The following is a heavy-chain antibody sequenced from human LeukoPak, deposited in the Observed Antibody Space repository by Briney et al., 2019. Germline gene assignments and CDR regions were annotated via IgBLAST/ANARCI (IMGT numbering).Heavy chain of an antibody. D-gene: IGHD2-2*01. Sequence: GGSLRLSCASSGFTFTNYAMGWVRQAPGKGLEWLSGITGSGHTTFYAESVKGRFTISRDNAKNSLYLQMNSLRAEDTAMYYCARDTRGESDYWGHGTLVTVSS. CDR1: GFTFTNYA. CDR3: ARDTRGESDY. CDR2: ITGSGHTT. J-gene: IGHJ4*01. V-gene: IGHV3-23*01.